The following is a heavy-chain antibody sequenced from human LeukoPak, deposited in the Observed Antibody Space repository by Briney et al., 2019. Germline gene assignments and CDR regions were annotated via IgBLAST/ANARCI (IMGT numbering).Heavy chain of an antibody. CDR1: GFTFSSYS. CDR2: ISSSSSTI. D-gene: IGHD4-11*01. J-gene: IGHJ6*02. V-gene: IGHV3-48*04. CDR3: ARAGPSRYYYGMDV. Sequence: GGSLRLSCAASGFTFSSYSMNWVRQAPGKGLEWVSYISSSSSTIYYADSVKGRFTISRDNAKNSLYLQMNSLRAEDTAVYYCARAGPSRYYYGMDVWGQGTTVTVSS.